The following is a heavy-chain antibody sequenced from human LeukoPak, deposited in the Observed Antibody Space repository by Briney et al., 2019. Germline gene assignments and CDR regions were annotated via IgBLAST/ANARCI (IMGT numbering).Heavy chain of an antibody. CDR3: ARDRGYDILTGYYPLYYFDY. CDR1: GGSFSGYY. D-gene: IGHD3-9*01. V-gene: IGHV4-34*01. Sequence: SETLSLTCAVYGGSFSGYYWSWIRQPPGKGLEWIGEINHSGSTNYNPSLKSRVTISVDTSKNQFSLKLSSVTAADTAVYYCARDRGYDILTGYYPLYYFDYWGQGTLVTVSS. J-gene: IGHJ4*02. CDR2: INHSGST.